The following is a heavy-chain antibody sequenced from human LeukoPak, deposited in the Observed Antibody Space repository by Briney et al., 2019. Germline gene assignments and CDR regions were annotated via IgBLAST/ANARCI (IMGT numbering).Heavy chain of an antibody. CDR1: GFTFSSYS. V-gene: IGHV3-48*04. J-gene: IGHJ4*02. D-gene: IGHD7-27*01. Sequence: PGGSLRLSCAASGFTFSSYSMNWVRQAPGKGLEWVSYISSSSSTIYYADSVKGRFTISRDNAKNSLYLQMNSLRAEDTAVYYCAREPPPSTGDRFLDYWGQGTLVTVSS. CDR2: ISSSSSTI. CDR3: AREPPPSTGDRFLDY.